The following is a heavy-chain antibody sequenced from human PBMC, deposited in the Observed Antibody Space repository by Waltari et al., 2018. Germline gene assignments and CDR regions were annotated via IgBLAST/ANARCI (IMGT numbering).Heavy chain of an antibody. J-gene: IGHJ4*02. D-gene: IGHD2-21*02. CDR2: ISSSGRTI. V-gene: IGHV3-48*03. CDR3: AINRVTKLDY. CDR1: GFTFSSYE. Sequence: EVQLVESGGGLVQPGGSLRLSCAASGFTFSSYEMNWVRQAPGKGLEWVSYISSSGRTIYYADSVKGRFTISRDNAKNSLYLQMNSLRAEDTAVYYCAINRVTKLDYWGQGTLVTVSS.